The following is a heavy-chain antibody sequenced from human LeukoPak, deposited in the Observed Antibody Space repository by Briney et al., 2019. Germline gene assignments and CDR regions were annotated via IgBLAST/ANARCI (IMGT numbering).Heavy chain of an antibody. D-gene: IGHD2-15*01. CDR3: AKGVVVAANRWEYYYYYMDV. Sequence: GGSLRLSCAASGFTFSSYEMNWVRQAPGKGLEWVSYISSSGSTIYYADSVKGRFTISRDNSKDTLYLQMNSLRAEDTAVYYCAKGVVVAANRWEYYYYYMDVWGKGTTVTISS. CDR2: ISSSGSTI. J-gene: IGHJ6*03. V-gene: IGHV3-48*03. CDR1: GFTFSSYE.